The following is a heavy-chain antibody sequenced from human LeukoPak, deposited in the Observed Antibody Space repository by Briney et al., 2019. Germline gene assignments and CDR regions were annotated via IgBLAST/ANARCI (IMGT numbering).Heavy chain of an antibody. CDR1: GFTFSDYY. CDR2: IKQDGSEK. J-gene: IGHJ6*03. D-gene: IGHD3-3*01. Sequence: GGSLRLSCEASGFTFSDYYMSWIRQAPGKGLEWVANIKQDGSEKYYVDSVKGRFTISRDNAKNSLYLQMNSLRAEDTAVYYCARTITIFGVVIEGYYMDVWGKGTTVTVSS. CDR3: ARTITIFGVVIEGYYMDV. V-gene: IGHV3-7*01.